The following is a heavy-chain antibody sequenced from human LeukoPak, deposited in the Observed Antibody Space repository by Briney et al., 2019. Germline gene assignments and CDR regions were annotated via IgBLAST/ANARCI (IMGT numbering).Heavy chain of an antibody. CDR3: ARIKGGSSTSWVGFSYYYYGMDV. Sequence: GASVKVSCKASGYTFTGYYMHWVRQAPGQGLEWMGGINHNSGGTNYAQKSQGRVTMTRDTSISTAYMELSRLRSDDTAVYYCARIKGGSSTSWVGFSYYYYGMDVWGQGTTVTVSS. CDR2: INHNSGGT. D-gene: IGHD2-2*01. V-gene: IGHV1-2*02. CDR1: GYTFTGYY. J-gene: IGHJ6*02.